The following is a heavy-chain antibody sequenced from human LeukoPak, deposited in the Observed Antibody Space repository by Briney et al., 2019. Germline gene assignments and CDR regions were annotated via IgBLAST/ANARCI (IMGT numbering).Heavy chain of an antibody. CDR3: ARNILFAFDI. CDR1: GFTFSSYA. J-gene: IGHJ3*02. D-gene: IGHD2/OR15-2a*01. CDR2: TSGSGGTT. Sequence: PGGSLRLSCAASGFTFSSYAMSWVRQAPGKGLEWVSATSGSGGTTYYADSMKGRFTISRDNSKNTLYLQVNSLRAEDTAMYYCARNILFAFDIWGQGTMVTVSS. V-gene: IGHV3-23*01.